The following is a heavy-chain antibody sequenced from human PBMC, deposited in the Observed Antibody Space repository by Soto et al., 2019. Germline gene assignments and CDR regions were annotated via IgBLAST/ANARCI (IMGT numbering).Heavy chain of an antibody. D-gene: IGHD5-12*01. CDR2: IYYSGST. V-gene: IGHV4-61*01. CDR3: ARDGDGYNY. CDR1: GGSVRSGSCY. J-gene: IGHJ4*02. Sequence: SETQSLTCTVSGGSVRSGSCYWSWIRQPPGKGLEWIGYIYYSGSTNYNPSLKSRVTISADTSKNQFSLKLSSVTAADTAVYYCARDGDGYNYWGQGTLVTVSS.